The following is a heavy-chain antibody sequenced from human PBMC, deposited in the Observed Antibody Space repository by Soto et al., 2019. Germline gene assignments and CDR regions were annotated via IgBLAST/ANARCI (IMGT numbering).Heavy chain of an antibody. J-gene: IGHJ4*02. Sequence: EVQLVESGGGLVQPGRSLRLSCAASGFTFDDYAMHWVRQAPGKGLEWVSGISWNSGSIGYADSVKGRFTISRDNAKNSLYLQMNSLRAEDTALYYCVKGGSIAVAGTGGAVDYWGQGTLVTVSS. CDR3: VKGGSIAVAGTGGAVDY. D-gene: IGHD6-19*01. CDR1: GFTFDDYA. V-gene: IGHV3-9*01. CDR2: ISWNSGSI.